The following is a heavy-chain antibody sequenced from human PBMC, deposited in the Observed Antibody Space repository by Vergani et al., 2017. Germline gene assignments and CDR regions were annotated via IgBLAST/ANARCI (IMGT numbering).Heavy chain of an antibody. D-gene: IGHD2-2*01. Sequence: VQLVESGGGLVKPGGSLRLSCAASGFLLSDYYMSWIRQAPGKGLEWVSYISTTGSTIYYTDSVKGRFTISRDNAKNSLYLQMNSLRAEDTAVYYCARAGCSNSTCHDPIEFFQHWVQGTLVTVSS. CDR3: ARAGCSNSTCHDPIEFFQH. CDR2: ISTTGSTI. V-gene: IGHV3-11*01. CDR1: GFLLSDYY. J-gene: IGHJ1*01.